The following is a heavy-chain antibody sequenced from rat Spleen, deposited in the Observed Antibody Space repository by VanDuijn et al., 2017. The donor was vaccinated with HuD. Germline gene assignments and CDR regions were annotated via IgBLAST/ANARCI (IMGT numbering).Heavy chain of an antibody. CDR2: MWSGGST. Sequence: TCTVSGFSLTDYSVHWVRQPPGKGLEWMGVMWSGGSTAYNSALKSRLSISRDTSKSQVFLKMNSLQTEDTAIYYCTTLRGPFDYWGQGVMVTVSS. CDR1: GFSLTDYS. D-gene: IGHD4-3*01. CDR3: TTLRGPFDY. V-gene: IGHV2S63*01. J-gene: IGHJ2*01.